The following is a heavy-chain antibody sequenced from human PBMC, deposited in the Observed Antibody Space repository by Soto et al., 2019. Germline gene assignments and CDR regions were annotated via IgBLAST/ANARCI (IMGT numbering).Heavy chain of an antibody. CDR1: GFTVNSNY. Sequence: PGGSLRLSCAASGFTVNSNYMSWVRQAPGKGLEWVSVLQSGGSTYYTDSVKGRFTISRDNSKNTVYLQMNSLRAEDTAVYYCVTYPGGNSYSNFQHWGQGTLVTVSS. CDR3: VTYPGGNSYSNFQH. D-gene: IGHD2-21*02. J-gene: IGHJ1*01. CDR2: LQSGGST. V-gene: IGHV3-53*01.